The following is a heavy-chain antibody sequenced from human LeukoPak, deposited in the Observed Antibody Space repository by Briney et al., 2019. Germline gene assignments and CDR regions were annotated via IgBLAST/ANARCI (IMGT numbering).Heavy chain of an antibody. CDR2: IKKDGRDK. CDR1: GFTFSDYW. CDR3: ARDAGIGFDY. Sequence: GGSLRLSCAASGFTFSDYWMTWVRQAPGKGLEWVANIKKDGRDKYYVDSVRGRFTISKDNAKNSVFLQMNSLRAEDTAVYYCARDAGIGFDYWGQGTLVTVSS. J-gene: IGHJ4*02. D-gene: IGHD3-3*02. V-gene: IGHV3-7*01.